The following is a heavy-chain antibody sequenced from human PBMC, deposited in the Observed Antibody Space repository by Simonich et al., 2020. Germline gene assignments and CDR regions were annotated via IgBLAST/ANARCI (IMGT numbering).Heavy chain of an antibody. CDR1: GFTFSSYS. V-gene: IGHV3-21*01. CDR2: ISSSSSYI. CDR3: ARANERDY. J-gene: IGHJ4*02. D-gene: IGHD1-1*01. Sequence: EVQLVESGGGLVKPGGSLRLSCAASGFTFSSYSMNWVRQAPGKGREWVSSISSSSSYIYYADSGKGRITISRDNAKNSLYLQMNSLRAEDTAVYYCARANERDYWGQGTLVTVSS.